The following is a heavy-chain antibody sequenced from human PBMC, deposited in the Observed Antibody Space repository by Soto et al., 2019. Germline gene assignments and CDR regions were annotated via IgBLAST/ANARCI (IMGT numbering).Heavy chain of an antibody. D-gene: IGHD3-9*01. Sequence: PSETLSLTCNVSGGSISNSNYYWGWIRQPTGKGLEWIGYIYYSGSTNYNPSLKSRVTISVDTSKNQFSLKLSSVTAADTAVYYCARGMPLYFDWLSPYFFAYWGQGTLVTVSA. CDR3: ARGMPLYFDWLSPYFFAY. V-gene: IGHV4-61*05. CDR2: IYYSGST. CDR1: GGSISNSNYY. J-gene: IGHJ4*02.